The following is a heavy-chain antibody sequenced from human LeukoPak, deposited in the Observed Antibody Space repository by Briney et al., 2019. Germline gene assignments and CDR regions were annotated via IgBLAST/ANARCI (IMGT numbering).Heavy chain of an antibody. CDR1: GGSISSYY. J-gene: IGHJ5*01. D-gene: IGHD1-1*01. CDR2: IYYSGST. CDR3: AREGTTGRNLNWFDS. Sequence: PSETLSLTCTVSGGSISSYYWSWIRQPPGKGLEWIGYIYYSGSTNYNPSLKSRVTISVDTSKNQFSLKLSSVTAADTAVCYCAREGTTGRNLNWFDSWGQGTLVTVSS. V-gene: IGHV4-59*12.